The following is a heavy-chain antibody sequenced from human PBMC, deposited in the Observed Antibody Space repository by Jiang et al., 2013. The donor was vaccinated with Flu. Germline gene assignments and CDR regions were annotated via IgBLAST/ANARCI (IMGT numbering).Heavy chain of an antibody. CDR1: EFIFTNYY. CDR3: ARSNYYDSSGYYFDY. J-gene: IGHJ4*02. D-gene: IGHD3-22*01. V-gene: IGHV5-51*01. CDR2: IYPGNSDT. Sequence: GAEVKKPGESLKISCKGSEFIFTNYYIGWVRHMPGKGLEWMAIIYPGNSDTRYSPSFQGQVTISADMSINTAYLQWSGLKASDTAMYYCARSNYYDSSGYYFDYWGQGTLVTVSS.